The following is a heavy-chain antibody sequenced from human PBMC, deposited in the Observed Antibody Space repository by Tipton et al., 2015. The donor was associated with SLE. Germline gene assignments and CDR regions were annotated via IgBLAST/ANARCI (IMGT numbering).Heavy chain of an antibody. J-gene: IGHJ6*03. CDR1: GGSFSGYY. Sequence: TLSLTCAVYGGSFSGYYWSWIRQPPGKGLEWIGEINHSGSTNYNPSLKSRVTISVATSRNQFSLKLSSVTAADTAMYYCARVPGLERSYYYYYYMDVWGKGTTVTVSS. CDR3: ARVPGLERSYYYYYYMDV. D-gene: IGHD1-1*01. V-gene: IGHV4-34*01. CDR2: INHSGST.